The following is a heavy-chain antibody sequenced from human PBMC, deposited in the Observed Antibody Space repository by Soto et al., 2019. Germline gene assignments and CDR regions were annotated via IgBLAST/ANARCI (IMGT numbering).Heavy chain of an antibody. D-gene: IGHD3-22*01. CDR3: ARAHRTAYYYDSSGYYSFKWCAP. J-gene: IGHJ5*02. CDR2: IYYSGNT. V-gene: IGHV4-31*03. Sequence: SETLSLTRTVSGGSISSGGYYWSWILHHPGKGLEWIGYIYYSGNTYYNLSLKSRLTISVDTSKNQFALKLSSVTAADTAVYYCARAHRTAYYYDSSGYYSFKWCAPWGNGTIVRVS. CDR1: GGSISSGGYY.